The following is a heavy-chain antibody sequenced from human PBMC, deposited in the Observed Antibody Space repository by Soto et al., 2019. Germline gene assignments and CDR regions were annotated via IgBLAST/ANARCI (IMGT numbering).Heavy chain of an antibody. CDR3: IQSRCGGDCLQSYASYYYYGMDV. J-gene: IGHJ6*02. V-gene: IGHV2-5*02. Sequence: SGPTLGEPTQTLTLTCTFSAFSLSTGGVGVGWIRQPPGKALEWLALIYWDDDKRYSPSLRSRLTITKDTSKNQVVLTMTNMEPVDTATYYCIQSRCGGDCLQSYASYYYYGMDVWGQGTTVTVSS. CDR2: IYWDDDK. D-gene: IGHD2-21*02. CDR1: AFSLSTGGVG.